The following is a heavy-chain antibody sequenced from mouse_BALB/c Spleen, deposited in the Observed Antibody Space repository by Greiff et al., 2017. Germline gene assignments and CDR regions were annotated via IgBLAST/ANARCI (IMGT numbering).Heavy chain of an antibody. Sequence: EVKLMESGGGLVQPGGSLRLSCATSGFTFTDYYMSWVRQPPGKALEWLGFIRNKANGYTTEYSASVKGRFTISRDNSQSILYLQMNTLRAEDSATYYCARANWYWYFDVWGAGTTVTVSS. V-gene: IGHV7-3*02. D-gene: IGHD4-1*01. J-gene: IGHJ1*01. CDR1: GFTFTDYY. CDR2: IRNKANGYTT. CDR3: ARANWYWYFDV.